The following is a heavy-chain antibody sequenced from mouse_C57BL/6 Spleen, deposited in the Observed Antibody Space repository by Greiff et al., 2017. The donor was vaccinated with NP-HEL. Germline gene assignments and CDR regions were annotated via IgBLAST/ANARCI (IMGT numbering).Heavy chain of an antibody. CDR2: IYPGSGRT. CDR3: ARYFYGSRNYAMYY. V-gene: IGHV1-55*01. CDR1: GYTFTSYW. D-gene: IGHD1-1*01. Sequence: QVQLQQPGAELVKPGASVTMSCTASGYTFTSYWITWVKQRPGQGLEWIGDIYPGSGRTNYHEKFKSTATLPVDTSSSTAYLQLSSLTSEDSAVYYCARYFYGSRNYAMYYWGQGTSVTVSS. J-gene: IGHJ4*01.